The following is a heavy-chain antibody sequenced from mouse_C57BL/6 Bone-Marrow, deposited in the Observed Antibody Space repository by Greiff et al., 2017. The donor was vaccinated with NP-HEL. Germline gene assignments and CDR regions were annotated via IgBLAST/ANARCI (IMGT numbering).Heavy chain of an antibody. CDR2: IHPNRGST. V-gene: IGHV1-64*01. CDR3: ARRPYYFDY. CDR1: GYTFTSYW. Sequence: VQLQQSGAELVKPGASVKLSCKASGYTFTSYWMHWVKQRPGQGLEWIGMIHPNRGSTNYNEKFKSKATLTVDKSSSTAYMQLSSLTSEDSAVYYCARRPYYFDYWGQGTTLTVSS. J-gene: IGHJ2*01.